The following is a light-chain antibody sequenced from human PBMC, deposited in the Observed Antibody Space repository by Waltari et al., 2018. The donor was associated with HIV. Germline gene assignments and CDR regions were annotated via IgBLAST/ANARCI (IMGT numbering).Light chain of an antibody. V-gene: IGLV3-21*02. CDR3: HVWDRSSDHHV. Sequence: SYVLTQPPSVSVAPGQTARITCGGNNIGSKRVHWYQQKAVQAPVLVVYNASDRPSGIPERFSGSNSGNTATLTISRVEAGDEADYYCHVWDRSSDHHVFGTGTKVTVL. CDR2: NAS. CDR1: NIGSKR. J-gene: IGLJ1*01.